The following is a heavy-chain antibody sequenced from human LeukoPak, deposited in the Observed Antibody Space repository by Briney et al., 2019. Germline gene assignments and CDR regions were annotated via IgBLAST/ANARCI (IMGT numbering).Heavy chain of an antibody. V-gene: IGHV3-30*19. CDR3: ARSGTVVVVPAAIRLAFDI. Sequence: LPGGSLRLSCAASGFTFSSYGMHWVRQAPGKGLEWVAVIWYDGSNKYYTDSVKGRFTISRDNSKNTLYLQMNSLRAEDTAVYYCARSGTVVVVPAAIRLAFDIWGQGTMVTVSS. J-gene: IGHJ3*02. D-gene: IGHD2-2*01. CDR2: IWYDGSNK. CDR1: GFTFSSYG.